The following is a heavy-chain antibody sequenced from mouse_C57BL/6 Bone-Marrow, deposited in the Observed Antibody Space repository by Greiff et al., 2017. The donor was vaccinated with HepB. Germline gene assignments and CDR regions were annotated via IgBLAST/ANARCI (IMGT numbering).Heavy chain of an antibody. Sequence: VQLQHPGAELVKPGASVKLSCKASGYTFTSYWMHWVKQRPGQGLEWIGMIHPNSGSTNYNEKFKSKATLTVDKSSSTAYMQLSSLTSEDSAVYYCARGGITTVVAPYAMDYWGQGTSVTVSS. J-gene: IGHJ4*01. V-gene: IGHV1-64*01. CDR2: IHPNSGST. D-gene: IGHD1-1*01. CDR3: ARGGITTVVAPYAMDY. CDR1: GYTFTSYW.